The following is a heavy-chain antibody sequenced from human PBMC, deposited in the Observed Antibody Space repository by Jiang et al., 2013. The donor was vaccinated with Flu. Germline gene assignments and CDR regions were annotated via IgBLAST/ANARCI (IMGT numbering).Heavy chain of an antibody. V-gene: IGHV4-59*08. CDR3: ARLGVVISATPTYYFDY. D-gene: IGHD2-15*01. Sequence: GPGLVKPSETLSPTCTVSGGSISSYYWSWIRQPPGKGLEWIGYIYYSGSTNYNPSLKSRVTMSLDTSKNQFSLKLSSVTAADTAVYYCARLGVVISATPTYYFDYWGQGTLVTVSS. CDR1: GGSISSYY. J-gene: IGHJ4*02. CDR2: IYYSGST.